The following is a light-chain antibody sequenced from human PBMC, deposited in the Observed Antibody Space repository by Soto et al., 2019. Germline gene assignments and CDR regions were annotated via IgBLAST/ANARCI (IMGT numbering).Light chain of an antibody. J-gene: IGLJ2*01. CDR2: DVN. CDR3: CSYAGSYTL. Sequence: QSALTQPRSVSGSPGQSVTISCTGTSSDVGGYNYVSWYQQHPGKAPKLMIYDVNKRPSGVPHRFSGSKSGNTASLTISGLQADDEADYYCCSYAGSYTLFGGGTKLTVL. V-gene: IGLV2-11*01. CDR1: SSDVGGYNY.